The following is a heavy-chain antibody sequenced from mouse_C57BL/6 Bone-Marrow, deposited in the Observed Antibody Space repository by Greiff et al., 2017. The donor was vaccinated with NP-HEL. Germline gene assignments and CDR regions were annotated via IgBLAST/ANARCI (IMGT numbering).Heavy chain of an antibody. CDR1: GYTFTNYW. V-gene: IGHV1-63*01. D-gene: IGHD2-3*01. CDR3: AVYDGYYVDY. J-gene: IGHJ2*01. CDR2: IYPGGGYT. Sequence: VQLQESGAELVRPGTSVKMSCKASGYTFTNYWIGWAKQRPGHGLEWIGDIYPGGGYTNYNEKFKGKATLTADKSSSTAYMQFSSLTSEDSAIYYCAVYDGYYVDYWGQGTTLTVSS.